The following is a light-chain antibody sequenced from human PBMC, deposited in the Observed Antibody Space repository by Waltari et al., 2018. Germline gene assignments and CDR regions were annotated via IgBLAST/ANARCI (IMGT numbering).Light chain of an antibody. J-gene: IGKJ1*01. CDR1: QSISDY. V-gene: IGKV1-39*01. Sequence: DIQMTQSPSSLSVSVGDRVTITCRASQSISDYLNWYQQKPGKAPRLLIYAASSLQSGVPLRFSGSGSGTDFTLTISSLQPEDFATYYCQQGYNTPRTFGQGP. CDR2: AAS. CDR3: QQGYNTPRT.